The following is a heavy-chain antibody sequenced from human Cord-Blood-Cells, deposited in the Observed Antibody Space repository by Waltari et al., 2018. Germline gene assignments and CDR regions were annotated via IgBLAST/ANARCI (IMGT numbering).Heavy chain of an antibody. J-gene: IGHJ3*02. CDR1: GYSISSGYY. V-gene: IGHV4-38-2*02. Sequence: QVQLQESGPGLVKPSETLSLTCPVSGYSISSGYYWGWIRQPPGKGLEWIGSIYHSGSTYYNPSLKSRVTISVDTSKNQFSLKLSSVTAADTAVYYCARDEYCSSTSCYHDAFDIWGQGTMVTVSS. CDR2: IYHSGST. CDR3: ARDEYCSSTSCYHDAFDI. D-gene: IGHD2-2*01.